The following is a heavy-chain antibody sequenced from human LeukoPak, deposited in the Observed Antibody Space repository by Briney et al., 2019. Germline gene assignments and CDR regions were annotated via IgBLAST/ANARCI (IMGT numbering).Heavy chain of an antibody. CDR2: IWFDGSDK. CDR1: GFAFGSEA. CDR3: ARDHFNLDY. V-gene: IGHV3-33*08. Sequence: GGSLRLSCAASGFAFGSEAMSWVRQAPGKGLEWVALIWFDGSDKYYGDSVKGRFTISRDNSKNTLYLQMNNLRVEDTAVYYCARDHFNLDYWGQGTLVTVSS. J-gene: IGHJ4*02.